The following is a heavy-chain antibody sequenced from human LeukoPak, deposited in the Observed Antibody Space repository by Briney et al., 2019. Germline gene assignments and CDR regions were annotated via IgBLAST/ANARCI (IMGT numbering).Heavy chain of an antibody. CDR3: ASTIRGRYSGYDCLPQDYYYYYMDV. V-gene: IGHV4-59*01. Sequence: SETLSLTCTVSGDSISNYYWSWIRQPPGKGLEWIGYIYYSGSTNYNPSLKSRVTISVDTSKNQFSLKLSSVTAADTAVYYCASTIRGRYSGYDCLPQDYYYYYMDVWGKGTTVTVSS. CDR2: IYYSGST. J-gene: IGHJ6*03. D-gene: IGHD5-12*01. CDR1: GDSISNYY.